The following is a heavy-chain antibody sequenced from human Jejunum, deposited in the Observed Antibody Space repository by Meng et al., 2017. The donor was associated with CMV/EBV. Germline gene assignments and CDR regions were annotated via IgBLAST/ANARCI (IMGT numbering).Heavy chain of an antibody. V-gene: IGHV1-18*01. CDR3: ARFYCSSASCPHVLFDY. CDR1: GFIFTSYA. J-gene: IGHJ4*02. Sequence: QVPVGQSGAEVKKPGASVKVSCEASGFIFTSYAISWVRQAPGQGLQYMGWISAYNGNTNYAQELQGRVTMTTDTSTSTAYMELRSLRFDDTAVYYCARFYCSSASCPHVLFDYWGQGTLVTVSS. D-gene: IGHD2-2*01. CDR2: ISAYNGNT.